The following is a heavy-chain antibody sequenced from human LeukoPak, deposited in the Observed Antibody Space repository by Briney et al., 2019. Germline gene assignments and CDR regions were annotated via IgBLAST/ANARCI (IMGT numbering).Heavy chain of an antibody. J-gene: IGHJ6*02. Sequence: GRSLRLSCAASGFTFSSYAMHWVRQAPGKGLEWVAVISYDGSNKYYADSVKGRFTISRDNAKNSLYLQMNSLRAEDTAVYYCAREGSDSSGYYYARAAYYGMDVWAKGPRSPSP. CDR1: GFTFSSYA. V-gene: IGHV3-30-3*01. CDR2: ISYDGSNK. CDR3: AREGSDSSGYYYARAAYYGMDV. D-gene: IGHD3-22*01.